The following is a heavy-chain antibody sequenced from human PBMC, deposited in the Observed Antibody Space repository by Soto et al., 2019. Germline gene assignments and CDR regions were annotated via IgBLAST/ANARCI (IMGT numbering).Heavy chain of an antibody. CDR2: IIPTFSTT. D-gene: IGHD5-18*01. J-gene: IGHJ6*02. CDR3: ARDQGLYVDTRIVVDYYGMDV. V-gene: IGHV1-69*01. Sequence: QVQLVQSGAEVKKPGSSVKVSCKASGGTFTSYAISWVRQAPGQGLEWMGGIIPTFSTTNYAQKFQGRVSISADESTSTAYMDLSSLRSDDTAVYYCARDQGLYVDTRIVVDYYGMDVWVQGTTVTVSS. CDR1: GGTFTSYA.